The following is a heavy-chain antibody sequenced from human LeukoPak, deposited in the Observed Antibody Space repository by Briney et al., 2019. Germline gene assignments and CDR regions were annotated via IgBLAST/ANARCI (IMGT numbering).Heavy chain of an antibody. Sequence: SETLSLTCSVSSDSISSSSYLWVWVRQPPGKGLEWIGDIYSNGHISYNPSLKSRAAISVDTSKNQFSLNLSSVTAADTALYYCAQRHYGSGNIDSWGQGTLVTVSS. CDR1: SDSISSSSYL. D-gene: IGHD3-10*01. V-gene: IGHV4-39*01. J-gene: IGHJ4*02. CDR3: AQRHYGSGNIDS. CDR2: IYSNGHI.